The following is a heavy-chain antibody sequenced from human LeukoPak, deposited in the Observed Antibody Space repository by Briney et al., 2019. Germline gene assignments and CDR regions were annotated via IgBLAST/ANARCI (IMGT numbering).Heavy chain of an antibody. V-gene: IGHV4-39*01. Sequence: SETLSLTCTVSGGSISSSSYYWGWIRQPPGKGLEWIGSIYYSGSTYYNPSLKSRVTISVDTSKNQFSLKLISVTAADTAVYYCARPTMVRGVIDYWGQGTLVTVSS. J-gene: IGHJ4*02. D-gene: IGHD3-10*01. CDR2: IYYSGST. CDR3: ARPTMVRGVIDY. CDR1: GGSISSSSYY.